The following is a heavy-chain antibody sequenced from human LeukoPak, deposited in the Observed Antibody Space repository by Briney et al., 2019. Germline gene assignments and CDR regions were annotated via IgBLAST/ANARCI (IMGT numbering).Heavy chain of an antibody. J-gene: IGHJ4*02. D-gene: IGHD2-2*01. V-gene: IGHV1-18*01. CDR1: GYTFINHG. CDR2: ISVYNGNT. Sequence: ASVKVSCKASGYTFINHGISWVRQAPGQGLEWMGWISVYNGNTQYAQKFQGRVTMTTEISTRTAYMELRSLRSDDTAVYYCARDNPGYCSSTSCYLGRPFDYWGQGTLVTVSS. CDR3: ARDNPGYCSSTSCYLGRPFDY.